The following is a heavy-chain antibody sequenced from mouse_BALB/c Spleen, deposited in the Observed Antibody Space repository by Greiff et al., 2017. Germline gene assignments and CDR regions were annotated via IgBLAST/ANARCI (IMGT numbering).Heavy chain of an antibody. V-gene: IGHV5-6*01. CDR3: ARGGSGYAMDY. Sequence: EVKLVESGGDLVKPGGSLKLSCAASGFTFSSYGMSWVRQTPDKRLEWVATISSGGSYTYYPDSVKGRFTISRDNAKNTLYLQMSSLKSEDTAMYYCARGGSGYAMDYWGQGTSVTVSS. D-gene: IGHD3-1*01. CDR1: GFTFSSYG. J-gene: IGHJ4*01. CDR2: ISSGGSYT.